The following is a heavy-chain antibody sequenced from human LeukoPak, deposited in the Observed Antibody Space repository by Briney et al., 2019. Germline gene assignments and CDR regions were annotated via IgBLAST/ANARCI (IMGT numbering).Heavy chain of an antibody. J-gene: IGHJ4*02. D-gene: IGHD2-8*01. CDR2: IYYSGST. Sequence: PSETLSLTCTVSGGPISSSSYYWGWIRQPPGKGLEWIGSIYYSGSTYYNPSLKSRVTISVDTSKNQFSLKLSSVTAADTAVYYCARRGGDCTNGVCYLFDYWGQGTLVTVSS. CDR1: GGPISSSSYY. CDR3: ARRGGDCTNGVCYLFDY. V-gene: IGHV4-39*01.